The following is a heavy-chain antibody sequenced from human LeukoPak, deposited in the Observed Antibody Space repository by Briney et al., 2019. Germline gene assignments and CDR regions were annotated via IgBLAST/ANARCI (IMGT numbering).Heavy chain of an antibody. CDR3: ARDIRYSSSWYRVFDY. Sequence: ASVKVSCKASGYTFTSYGISWVRQAPGQGLEWMGWISAYNGNTNYAQKLQGRVTMTTDTSTSTAYMELRSLRSDDTAVYYCARDIRYSSSWYRVFDYWGQGTLVTVSS. CDR2: ISAYNGNT. V-gene: IGHV1-18*01. J-gene: IGHJ4*02. D-gene: IGHD6-13*01. CDR1: GYTFTSYG.